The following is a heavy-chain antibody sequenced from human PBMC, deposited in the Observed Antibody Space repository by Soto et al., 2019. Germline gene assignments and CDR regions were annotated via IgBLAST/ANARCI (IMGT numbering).Heavy chain of an antibody. CDR2: IGTAGDT. CDR3: ARDTTVVVDDAFDI. CDR1: GFTFSSYD. J-gene: IGHJ3*02. V-gene: IGHV3-13*01. D-gene: IGHD2-15*01. Sequence: PGGSLRLSCAASGFTFSSYDMHWVRQATGKGLEWVSAIGTAGDTYYPGSVKGRSTISRDNSKNTLYLQMNSLRAEDTAVYYCARDTTVVVDDAFDIWGQGTMVTVSS.